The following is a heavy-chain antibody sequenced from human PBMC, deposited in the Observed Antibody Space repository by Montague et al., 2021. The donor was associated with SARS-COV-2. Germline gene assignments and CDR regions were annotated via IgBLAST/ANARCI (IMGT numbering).Heavy chain of an antibody. J-gene: IGHJ4*02. Sequence: SLRLYCAASGFTFSSYAMSWVRQAPGKGLEWVSAISGSGSSAYYADSVKGRFTISRDNSKNTLYLQMNSLRAEDTAVYYCAKGDVDTAMAFEYWGQGTLVTVSS. CDR2: ISGSGSSA. CDR1: GFTFSSYA. D-gene: IGHD5-18*01. V-gene: IGHV3-23*01. CDR3: AKGDVDTAMAFEY.